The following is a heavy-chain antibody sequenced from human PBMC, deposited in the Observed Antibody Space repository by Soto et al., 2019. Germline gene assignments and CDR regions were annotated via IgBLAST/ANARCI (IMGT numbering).Heavy chain of an antibody. CDR3: ARGGKWFDL. D-gene: IGHD1-26*01. J-gene: IGHJ5*02. CDR1: GDSITGYY. Sequence: LSLTCSVSGDSITGYYWSWIRQPPGEGLEWIGYVYYNGNTNYNPSLKSRVTISLDTSKNQFSLNLNSVTAADTAIYFCARGGKWFDLWGQGTLVTVSS. V-gene: IGHV4-59*01. CDR2: VYYNGNT.